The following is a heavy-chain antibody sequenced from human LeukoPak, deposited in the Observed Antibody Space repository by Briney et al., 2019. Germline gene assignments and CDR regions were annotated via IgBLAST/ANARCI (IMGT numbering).Heavy chain of an antibody. CDR3: VKEYHSRGFGAYFDY. Sequence: GGSLRLSCAASGFSFNSYIMHWVRQAPDKGLEWVALVWDDGNEQYYADPVKGRFTISRDNSINTVDLQMNSLRAEDTAVYYCVKEYHSRGFGAYFDYWGQGTLVTVSS. J-gene: IGHJ4*02. V-gene: IGHV3-30*02. CDR1: GFSFNSYI. D-gene: IGHD3-3*01. CDR2: VWDDGNEQ.